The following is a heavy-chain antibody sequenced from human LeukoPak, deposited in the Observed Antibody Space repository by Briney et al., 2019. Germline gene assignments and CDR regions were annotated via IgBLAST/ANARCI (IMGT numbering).Heavy chain of an antibody. CDR3: ARTLGGASPI. D-gene: IGHD1-26*01. CDR1: GGSFSGYY. Sequence: SETLSLTCAVYGGSFSGYYWSWIRQPPGKGLEWIGEINHSGSTNYNPSLKSRVTISVDTSKNQFSLKLSSVAAAHTAVYYCARTLGGASPIWGRGTRVTVSS. CDR2: INHSGST. V-gene: IGHV4-34*01. J-gene: IGHJ4*02.